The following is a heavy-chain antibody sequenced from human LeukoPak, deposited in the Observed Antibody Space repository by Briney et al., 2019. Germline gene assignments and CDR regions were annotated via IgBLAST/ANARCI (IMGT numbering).Heavy chain of an antibody. CDR1: GFTFSRYG. CDR2: IRYDGGAY. CDR3: ARDVWFGDYRWFDP. V-gene: IGHV3-30*12. J-gene: IGHJ5*02. D-gene: IGHD3-10*01. Sequence: GGSLRLSCVASGFTFSRYGIHWVRQPPGKGLEWVAVIRYDGGAYSHADSVKGRFTISRDNSKNTLYLQMSSLRAEDTAVYFCARDVWFGDYRWFDPWGQGTLVIVSS.